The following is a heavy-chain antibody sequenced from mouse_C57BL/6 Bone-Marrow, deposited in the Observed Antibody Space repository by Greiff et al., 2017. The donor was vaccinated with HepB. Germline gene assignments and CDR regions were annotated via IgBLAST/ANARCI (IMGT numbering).Heavy chain of an antibody. CDR3: ARGGSNYEDYAMDY. CDR1: GYSITSGYY. CDR2: ISYDGSN. V-gene: IGHV3-6*01. J-gene: IGHJ4*01. Sequence: EVQLQESGPGLVKPSQSLSLTCSVTGYSITSGYYWNWIRQFPGNKLEWMGYISYDGSNNYNPSLKNRIPITRDTSKNQFFLKLNSVTTEDTATYYCARGGSNYEDYAMDYWGQGTSVTVSS. D-gene: IGHD2-5*01.